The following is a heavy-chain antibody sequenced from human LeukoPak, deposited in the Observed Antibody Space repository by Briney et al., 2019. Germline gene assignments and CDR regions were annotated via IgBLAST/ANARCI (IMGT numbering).Heavy chain of an antibody. D-gene: IGHD3-10*01. CDR3: AREWFGELAYYYGMDV. Sequence: SVKVSCKASGGTFSSYTISWVRQAPGQGREWMGRIIPILGIANYAQKFQGRVTLTADKSTSTAYMELSSLRSEDTAVYYCAREWFGELAYYYGMDVWGQGTTVTVSS. CDR1: GGTFSSYT. J-gene: IGHJ6*02. CDR2: IIPILGIA. V-gene: IGHV1-69*04.